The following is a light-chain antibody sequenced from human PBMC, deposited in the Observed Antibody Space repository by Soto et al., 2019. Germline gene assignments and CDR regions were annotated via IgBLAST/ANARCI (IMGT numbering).Light chain of an antibody. Sequence: IQLTQSPSSLSASVGDRVTITCRASQGISSYLAWYQQKPGKAPKLLIYAASTLQSGVPSRFSGSGSGTDFTLTISSLQHEDFATYYCQQLNSYPVTFGQGTKVEIK. CDR2: AAS. CDR1: QGISSY. V-gene: IGKV1-9*01. J-gene: IGKJ1*01. CDR3: QQLNSYPVT.